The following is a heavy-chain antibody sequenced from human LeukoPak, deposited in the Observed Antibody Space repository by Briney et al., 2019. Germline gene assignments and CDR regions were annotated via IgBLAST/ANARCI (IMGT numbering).Heavy chain of an antibody. CDR3: ARDNYYDSSGYAI. J-gene: IGHJ4*02. CDR2: ISYDGSNK. V-gene: IGHV3-30*03. Sequence: GGSLRLSCAASGFTFSSYGMHWVRQAPGKGLEWVAVISYDGSNKYYADSVKGRFTISRDNSKNTLYLQMNSLRAEDTAVYYCARDNYYDSSGYAIWGQGTLVTVSS. CDR1: GFTFSSYG. D-gene: IGHD3-22*01.